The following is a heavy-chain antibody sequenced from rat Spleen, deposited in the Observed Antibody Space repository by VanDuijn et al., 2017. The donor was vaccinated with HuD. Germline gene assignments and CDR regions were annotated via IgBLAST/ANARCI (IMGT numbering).Heavy chain of an antibody. CDR1: G. Sequence: GVSWVRQPPGKGLEWIASISSGGRTYYNSVLKSRLSISRDTSESQVFLKMNSLQTEDTAIYFCTREAFSSTFFDYWGHGVMVTVSS. J-gene: IGHJ2*01. CDR2: ISSGGRT. V-gene: IGHV2S8*01. CDR3: TREAFSSTFFDY. D-gene: IGHD3-1*01.